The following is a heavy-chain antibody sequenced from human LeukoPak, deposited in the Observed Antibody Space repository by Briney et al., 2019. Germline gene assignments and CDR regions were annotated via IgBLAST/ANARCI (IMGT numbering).Heavy chain of an antibody. Sequence: SDTLSLTCTVSGYSITTSYYWGWIRQSPLKGLEWIGSLSHSGTTYYNPSLKSRLTLSLDTSKNQFSLKLSSVTAADTAVYYCAREDDTGRYMGDDAFDIWGQGTMVTVSS. CDR2: LSHSGTT. V-gene: IGHV4-38-2*02. CDR1: GYSITTSYY. J-gene: IGHJ3*02. CDR3: AREDDTGRYMGDDAFDI. D-gene: IGHD1-26*01.